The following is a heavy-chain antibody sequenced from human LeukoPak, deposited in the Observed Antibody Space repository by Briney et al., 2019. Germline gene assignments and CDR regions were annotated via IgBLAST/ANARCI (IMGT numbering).Heavy chain of an antibody. CDR3: AIASGGRGGLDS. D-gene: IGHD2-21*01. Sequence: GGSLRRSCVASGFTFSNYWMSWVRQAPGKGLEWVANINQAGSEEYYVDSVEGRFTISRDNAKNSLYLQLNSLRAEDTAVYYCAIASGGRGGLDSWGQGTLVTVSS. J-gene: IGHJ4*02. CDR2: INQAGSEE. CDR1: GFTFSNYW. V-gene: IGHV3-7*03.